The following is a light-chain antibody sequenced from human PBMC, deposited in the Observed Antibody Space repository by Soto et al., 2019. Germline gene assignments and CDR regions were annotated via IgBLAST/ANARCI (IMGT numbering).Light chain of an antibody. CDR3: QQYGSLPWT. Sequence: EVVLAQSPGTLSLSPGERATLSCRASQSVTSNYLAWYQQKLGQSPRLLIYGASSRATGIPARFSGSGSGTDFTLTINRLKPEDFAVYYCQQYGSLPWTFGQGTKVEIK. J-gene: IGKJ1*01. CDR1: QSVTSNY. V-gene: IGKV3-20*01. CDR2: GAS.